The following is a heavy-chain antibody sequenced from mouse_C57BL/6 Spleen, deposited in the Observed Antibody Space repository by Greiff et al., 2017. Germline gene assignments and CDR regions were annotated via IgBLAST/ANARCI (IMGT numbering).Heavy chain of an antibody. V-gene: IGHV1-82*01. CDR1: GYAFSSSW. J-gene: IGHJ4*01. CDR3: ARNRLSNYLYAMDY. D-gene: IGHD2-5*01. CDR2: IYPGDGDT. Sequence: QVQLQQSGPELVKPGASVKISCKASGYAFSSSWMNWVKQRPGKGLEWIGRIYPGDGDTNYNGKFKGKATLTADKSSSTAYMQLSSLTSEDSAVYFCARNRLSNYLYAMDYWGQGTSVTVSS.